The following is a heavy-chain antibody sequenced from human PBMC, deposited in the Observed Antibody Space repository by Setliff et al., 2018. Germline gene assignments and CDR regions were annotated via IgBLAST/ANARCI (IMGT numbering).Heavy chain of an antibody. CDR3: ARDLLRSSSWRPDVFDV. V-gene: IGHV3-23*01. Sequence: GGSLRLSCAASGFTFGDFAMTWVRQAPGKGLEWVSGIGGRGISTYYADSVKGRFIISRDNSENTLYLQMNSLRAEDTAIYYCARDLLRSSSWRPDVFDVWGQGTMVTVSS. CDR2: IGGRGIST. CDR1: GFTFGDFA. D-gene: IGHD6-13*01. J-gene: IGHJ3*01.